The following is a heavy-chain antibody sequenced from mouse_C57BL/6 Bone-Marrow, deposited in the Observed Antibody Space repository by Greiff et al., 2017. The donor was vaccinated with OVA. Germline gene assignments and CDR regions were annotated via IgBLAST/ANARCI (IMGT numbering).Heavy chain of an antibody. D-gene: IGHD1-1*01. V-gene: IGHV2-5*01. Sequence: VQLQQSGPGLVQPSQSLSITCTVSGFSLTSYGVHWVRQSPGKGLEWLGVIWRGGSTDYNAAFMSRLSITKDNSTSQVFFKMNSLQADDTAIYYCAKNDYYGSSPWFAYWGQGTLVTVSA. J-gene: IGHJ3*01. CDR1: GFSLTSYG. CDR3: AKNDYYGSSPWFAY. CDR2: IWRGGST.